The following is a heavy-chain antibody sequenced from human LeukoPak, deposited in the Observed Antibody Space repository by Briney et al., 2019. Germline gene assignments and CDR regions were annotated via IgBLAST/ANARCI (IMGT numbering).Heavy chain of an antibody. CDR3: ARDQYDTWSRRGNFDS. CDR1: GFTFGKYW. V-gene: IGHV3-7*03. Sequence: GGSLRLSCVASGFTFGKYWMSWVRQAPGKGLEWVANIKLDGSEENYVDSVKGRFTISRDNTKNSLYLQMNSLRVEDTAVFYCARDQYDTWSRRGNFDSWGQGTLVIVSS. D-gene: IGHD3-3*01. CDR2: IKLDGSEE. J-gene: IGHJ4*02.